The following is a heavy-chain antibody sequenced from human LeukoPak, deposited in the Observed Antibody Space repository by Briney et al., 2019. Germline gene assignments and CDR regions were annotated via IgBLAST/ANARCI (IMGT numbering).Heavy chain of an antibody. J-gene: IGHJ4*02. CDR2: IRYDGSNT. D-gene: IGHD2-15*01. V-gene: IGHV3-30*02. Sequence: GGSLRLSCAASGFTFNNYGMHWVRQAPGKGLEWVAFIRYDGSNTYYADSVKGRFTISRDNSKNTLYLHMNRLRAEDTAVYYCYCSGGSCYSVWGQGTLVTVSS. CDR1: GFTFNNYG. CDR3: YCSGGSCYSV.